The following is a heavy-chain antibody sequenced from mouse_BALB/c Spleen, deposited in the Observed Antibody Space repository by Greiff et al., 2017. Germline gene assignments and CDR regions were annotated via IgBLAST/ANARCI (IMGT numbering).Heavy chain of an antibody. CDR1: GFTFNTYA. Sequence: EVKLQESGGGLVQPKGSLKLSCAASGFTFNTYAMNWVRQAPGKGLEWVARIRSKSNNYATYYADSVKDRFTISRDDSQSMLYLQMNNLKTEDTAMYYCVRHYDYDAVGYAMDYWGQGTSVTVSS. D-gene: IGHD2-4*01. V-gene: IGHV10-1*02. J-gene: IGHJ4*01. CDR3: VRHYDYDAVGYAMDY. CDR2: IRSKSNNYAT.